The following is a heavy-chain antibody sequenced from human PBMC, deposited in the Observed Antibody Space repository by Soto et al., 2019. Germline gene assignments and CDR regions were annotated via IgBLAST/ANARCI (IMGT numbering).Heavy chain of an antibody. D-gene: IGHD3-10*01. CDR3: ARDYPVYGSGSYGSLSY. J-gene: IGHJ4*02. CDR2: IWYDGSNK. CDR1: GFTFSSYG. V-gene: IGHV3-33*01. Sequence: GGSLRLSCAASGFTFSSYGMHWVRQAPGKGLEWVAVIWYDGSNKYYADSVKGRFTISRDNSKNTLYLQMNSLRAEDTAVYYCARDYPVYGSGSYGSLSYWGQGTLVTVSS.